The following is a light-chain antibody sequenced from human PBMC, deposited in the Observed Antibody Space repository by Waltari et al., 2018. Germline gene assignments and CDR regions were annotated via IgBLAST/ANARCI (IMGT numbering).Light chain of an antibody. J-gene: IGKJ4*01. CDR1: QTVDNRF. CDR2: DAS. V-gene: IGKV3-20*01. CDR3: HQCGGSQRT. Sequence: ENGLTQSPGTLSLSPGERAILSCRASQTVDNRFLAWYQLKTGQAPRLLIHDASSRAPGIPDRFSGSGSGTDFTLTISRLEPEDSAVYYCHQCGGSQRTFGGGTRVEIK.